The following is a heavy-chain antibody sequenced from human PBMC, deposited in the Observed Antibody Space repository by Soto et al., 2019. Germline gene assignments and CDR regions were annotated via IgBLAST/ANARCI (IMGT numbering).Heavy chain of an antibody. D-gene: IGHD3-3*01. V-gene: IGHV4-59*08. CDR1: GGSISSYY. Sequence: QVQLQESGPGLVKPSETLSLTCTVSGGSISSYYWSWIRQPPGKGLEWIGYIYYSGSTNYNPSLKSRVTISVDTSKNQFSLKLSSVTAADTAVYYCARHGLNYDFWSGYQGPNWFDPWGQGTLVTVSS. J-gene: IGHJ5*02. CDR3: ARHGLNYDFWSGYQGPNWFDP. CDR2: IYYSGST.